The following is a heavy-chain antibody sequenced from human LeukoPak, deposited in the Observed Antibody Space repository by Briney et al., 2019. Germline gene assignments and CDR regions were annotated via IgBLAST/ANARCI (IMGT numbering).Heavy chain of an antibody. Sequence: GGSVTLFCAVCGFSFSDYHMLWPPDARGKGVEGISYITNGGSNIYYAESVKGRFTISRDDAKISLYLQINNLRAEDTAVYYCARDPDCGTTTCSVDYWGQGTLVTVSS. D-gene: IGHD2-2*01. CDR3: ARDPDCGTTTCSVDY. J-gene: IGHJ4*01. V-gene: IGHV3-11*01. CDR2: ITNGGSNI. CDR1: GFSFSDYH.